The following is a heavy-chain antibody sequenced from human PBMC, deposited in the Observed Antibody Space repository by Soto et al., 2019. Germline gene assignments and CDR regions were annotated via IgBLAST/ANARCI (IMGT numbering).Heavy chain of an antibody. J-gene: IGHJ4*02. CDR2: ITSSGSTI. Sequence: QVQLVESGGGLVKPGGSLRLSCAVSGFIFSDYDMNWVRQAPGKGLEWVSYITSSGSTIHYADSVKGRFTVSRDNGKNSLYLQMHSLGAEDTAVYYCARGSGTVAYWGQGTLVTVSS. V-gene: IGHV3-11*01. CDR1: GFIFSDYD. D-gene: IGHD1-7*01. CDR3: ARGSGTVAY.